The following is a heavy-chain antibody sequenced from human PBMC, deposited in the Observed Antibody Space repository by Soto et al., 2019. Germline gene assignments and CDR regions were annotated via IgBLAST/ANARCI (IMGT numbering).Heavy chain of an antibody. CDR1: GGSVSSGDYY. Sequence: SETLSLTCTVSGGSVSSGDYYWIWIRQPPGKGLEWIGYIYYSGSTNYNPSLKSRVSISLDTSKNQFSLRLTSVTAADTAVYYCARIPVDTYMINWFDPWGQGTLVTVSS. CDR2: IYYSGST. V-gene: IGHV4-61*08. CDR3: ARIPVDTYMINWFDP. J-gene: IGHJ5*02. D-gene: IGHD5-18*01.